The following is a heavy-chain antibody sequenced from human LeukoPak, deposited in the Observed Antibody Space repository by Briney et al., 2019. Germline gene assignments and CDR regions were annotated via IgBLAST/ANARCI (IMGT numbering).Heavy chain of an antibody. D-gene: IGHD3-10*01. J-gene: IGHJ6*04. CDR3: ARGGAYYYGSGSYPRSSYYYYGMDV. Sequence: PSETLSLTYAVYGGSFSGYYWSWIRQPPGKGLEWIGEINHSGSTNYNPSLKSRVTISVDTSKNQFSLKLSSVTAADTAVYYCARGGAYYYGSGSYPRSSYYYYGMDVWGKGTTVTVSS. V-gene: IGHV4-34*01. CDR1: GGSFSGYY. CDR2: INHSGST.